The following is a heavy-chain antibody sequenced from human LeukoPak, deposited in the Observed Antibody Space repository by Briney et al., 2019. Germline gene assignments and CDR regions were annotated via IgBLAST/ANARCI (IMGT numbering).Heavy chain of an antibody. Sequence: PGGSLRLSCAASGFTFSSYGMHWVRQAPGKGLEWVAVIWYDGSNKYYADSVKGRFTISRDNSKNTLYLQMNSLRAEDTAVYYCARDGSHYYDSSGYYDYYGMDVWGQGTTVTVSS. CDR3: ARDGSHYYDSSGYYDYYGMDV. V-gene: IGHV3-33*08. CDR1: GFTFSSYG. J-gene: IGHJ6*02. D-gene: IGHD3-22*01. CDR2: IWYDGSNK.